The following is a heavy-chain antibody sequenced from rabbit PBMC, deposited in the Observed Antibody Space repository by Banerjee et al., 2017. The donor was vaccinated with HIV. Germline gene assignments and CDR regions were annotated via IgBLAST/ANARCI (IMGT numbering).Heavy chain of an antibody. D-gene: IGHD6-1*01. Sequence: QEQLEESGGGLVQPEGSLTLTCTASGVALSGYLYMCWVRQAPGKGLEWIACIDAAGDNDSGYATWATGRFTISKTSSTTVTLQMTSLTAADTATYFCARAGAADSGYGPFTLWGPGTLVTVS. J-gene: IGHJ4*01. V-gene: IGHV1S45*01. CDR1: GVALSGYLY. CDR3: ARAGAADSGYGPFTL. CDR2: IDAAGDNDS.